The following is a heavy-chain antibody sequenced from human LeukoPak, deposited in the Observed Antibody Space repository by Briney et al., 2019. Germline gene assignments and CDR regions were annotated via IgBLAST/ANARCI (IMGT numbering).Heavy chain of an antibody. Sequence: ASVKVSCKASGYTFTSYDINWVRQATGQGLEWMGWMNPNSGNTGYAQKFQGRVTMTRNTSISTAYMELSSLRSEDTAVYYCARGFYSNYYYCGMDVWGQGTTVTVSS. D-gene: IGHD4-11*01. CDR3: ARGFYSNYYYCGMDV. CDR1: GYTFTSYD. V-gene: IGHV1-8*01. CDR2: MNPNSGNT. J-gene: IGHJ6*02.